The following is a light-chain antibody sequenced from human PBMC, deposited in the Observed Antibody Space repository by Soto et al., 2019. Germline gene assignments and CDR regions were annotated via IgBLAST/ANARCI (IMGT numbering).Light chain of an antibody. V-gene: IGLV2-14*01. CDR1: SSDVGTYNY. J-gene: IGLJ1*01. Sequence: QSALTQPASVSGSPGQSITISCTGTSSDVGTYNYVSWYQLHPGKAPKLMVYEVSNRPSGVSNRFSGSKSGNTASLTISGLQAEDEADYHCSSYTSSSTYVFGTGTQLNVL. CDR2: EVS. CDR3: SSYTSSSTYV.